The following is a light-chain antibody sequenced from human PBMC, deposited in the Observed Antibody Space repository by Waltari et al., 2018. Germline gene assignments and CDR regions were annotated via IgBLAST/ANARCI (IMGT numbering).Light chain of an antibody. CDR1: QSVRNN. CDR3: QHYDGWPPWT. CDR2: DAS. Sequence: EVVMRQSPATLSVSPGETATLSCRASQSVRNNLAWYQQKPGQPPRLLIYDASTRATGIPARFSGSASGTEFTLTINSLQSKDFAVYYCQHYDGWPPWTFGQGTRVEI. V-gene: IGKV3-15*01. J-gene: IGKJ1*01.